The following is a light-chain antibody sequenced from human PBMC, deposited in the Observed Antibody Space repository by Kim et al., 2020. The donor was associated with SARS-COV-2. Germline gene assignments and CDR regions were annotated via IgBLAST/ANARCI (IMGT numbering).Light chain of an antibody. CDR3: CSYAGSYTFVYV. J-gene: IGLJ1*01. CDR1: SSDVVGYNY. CDR2: DVS. Sequence: SVTISCTGTSSDVVGYNYVSWYQQHPGKAPKLMIYDVSKRPSGVPDRFSGSKSGNTASLTISGLQAEDEADYYCCSYAGSYTFVYVFGTGTKVTVL. V-gene: IGLV2-11*01.